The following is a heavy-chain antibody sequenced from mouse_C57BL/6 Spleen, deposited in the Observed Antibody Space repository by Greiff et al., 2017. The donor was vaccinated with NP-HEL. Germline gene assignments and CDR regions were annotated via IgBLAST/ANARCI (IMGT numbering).Heavy chain of an antibody. CDR3: ASEAAQALNY. CDR1: GYTFTSYW. D-gene: IGHD3-2*02. J-gene: IGHJ2*01. V-gene: IGHV1-52*01. Sequence: QVQLKQPGAELVRPGSSVKLSCKASGYTFTSYWMHWVKQRPIQGLEWIGNIDPSDSDTHYNQKFKDKATLTVDKSSSTAYMQLSSLTSEDSAVYYCASEAAQALNYWGQGTTLTVSS. CDR2: IDPSDSDT.